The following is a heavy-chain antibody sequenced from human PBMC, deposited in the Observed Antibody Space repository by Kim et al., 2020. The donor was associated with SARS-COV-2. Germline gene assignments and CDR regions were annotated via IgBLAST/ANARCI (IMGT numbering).Heavy chain of an antibody. Sequence: ASVKVSCKASGYTFTSYDINWVRQATGQGLEWMGWMNPNSGNTGYAQKFQGRVTMTRNTSISTAYMELSSLRSEDTAVYYCARGLMITFGGVIVNFDYWGQGTLVTVSS. J-gene: IGHJ4*02. CDR3: ARGLMITFGGVIVNFDY. CDR1: GYTFTSYD. D-gene: IGHD3-16*02. CDR2: MNPNSGNT. V-gene: IGHV1-8*01.